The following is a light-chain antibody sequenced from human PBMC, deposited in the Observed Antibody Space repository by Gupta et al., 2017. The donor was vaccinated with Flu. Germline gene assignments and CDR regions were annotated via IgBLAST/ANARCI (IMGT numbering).Light chain of an antibody. CDR3: AAWDDSLNGHYV. J-gene: IGLJ1*01. CDR2: GSN. CDR1: SSNIGSNA. V-gene: IGLV1-44*01. Sequence: QSVLAQPPSASGTPGQRATITCSGSSSNIGSNAVNWYQQVPGTSPKLLIYGSNQRPSGVPDRFAGSKSSTSASLAIRGLQSEDEADYYCAAWDDSLNGHYVFGTGTKVTVL.